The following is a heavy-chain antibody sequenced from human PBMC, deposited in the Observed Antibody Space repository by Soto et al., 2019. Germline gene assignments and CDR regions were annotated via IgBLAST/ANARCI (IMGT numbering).Heavy chain of an antibody. Sequence: SETLPCTCPVSCGSISSNIYYWGWIRQPPGQGPLWIRCIYYSGSNSYNPPLKSPVTTHLDTYKNQFPMKQSSVTATDTAVYYCARVMGYRAAAGNWFDPWGQGTLVTVS. D-gene: IGHD6-13*01. V-gene: IGHV4-39*06. J-gene: IGHJ5*02. CDR1: CGSISSNIYY. CDR2: IYYSGSN. CDR3: ARVMGYRAAAGNWFDP.